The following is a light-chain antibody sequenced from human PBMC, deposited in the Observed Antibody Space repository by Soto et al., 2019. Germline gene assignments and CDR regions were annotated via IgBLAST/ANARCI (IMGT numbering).Light chain of an antibody. CDR2: AAS. J-gene: IGKJ4*01. CDR3: QQSYSTPFP. Sequence: DIQMTQSPSSLSASVGDRVTITCRASQSISSYLNWYQQKPGKAPKLLIYAASSLQSGVPSRFRGSGSGTDFTLTISSLQPEDFATYYCQQSYSTPFPFGGGTKVEIK. CDR1: QSISSY. V-gene: IGKV1-39*01.